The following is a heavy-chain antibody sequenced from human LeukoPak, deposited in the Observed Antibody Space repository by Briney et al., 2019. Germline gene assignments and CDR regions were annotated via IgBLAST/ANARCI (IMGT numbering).Heavy chain of an antibody. CDR1: GYTFTSYD. V-gene: IGHV1-8*01. CDR3: ARARPLSYSSGWWVGYYYYGMDV. D-gene: IGHD6-19*01. J-gene: IGHJ6*02. CDR2: MNPNSGNT. Sequence: GASVRLSCKASGYTFTSYDINWVRQATGQGLEWMGWMNPNSGNTGYAQKFQGRVTMTRNTSISTAYMELSSLRSEDTAVYYCARARPLSYSSGWWVGYYYYGMDVWGQGTTVTVSS.